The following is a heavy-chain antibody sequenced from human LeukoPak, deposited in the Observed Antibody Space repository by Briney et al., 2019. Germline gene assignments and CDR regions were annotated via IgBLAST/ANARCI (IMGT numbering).Heavy chain of an antibody. CDR2: INPNSGGT. J-gene: IGHJ4*02. Sequence: ASEKVSCKASGYTFTGYYMHWVRQAPGQGLEWMGRINPNSGGTNYAQKFQGRVTMTRDTSISTAYMELSRLRSDDTAVYYCARVYPYSSGWYSPYYFDYWGQGTLVTVSS. V-gene: IGHV1-2*06. CDR1: GYTFTGYY. D-gene: IGHD6-19*01. CDR3: ARVYPYSSGWYSPYYFDY.